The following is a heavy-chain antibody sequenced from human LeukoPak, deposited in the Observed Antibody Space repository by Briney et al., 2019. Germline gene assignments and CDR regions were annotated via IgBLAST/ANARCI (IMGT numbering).Heavy chain of an antibody. J-gene: IGHJ4*02. D-gene: IGHD2-2*01. V-gene: IGHV3-23*01. CDR2: ISGGGGST. CDR1: GFTFSSYP. CDR3: AARLLMPPRFDY. Sequence: QPGGSLRLSCAASGFTFSSYPMSWVRQAPGKGLQWVSAISGGGGSTYYADSVKGRFTISRDNSKSTLYLQINSLRADDTAIYYCAARLLMPPRFDYWGQGILVTVSS.